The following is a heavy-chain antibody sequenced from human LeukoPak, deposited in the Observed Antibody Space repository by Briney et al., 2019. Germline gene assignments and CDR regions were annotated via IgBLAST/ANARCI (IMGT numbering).Heavy chain of an antibody. J-gene: IGHJ4*02. Sequence: GGSLRLSCAASGFTFSSYAMSWVRQAPGKGLEWVSTINDSGGSTYYADSVKGRFTISRDNSKNTLYQQMSSLRADDTAVYYCAKSTSYYFGSGSYSYGFDYWGQGTLVTVSS. CDR1: GFTFSSYA. CDR3: AKSTSYYFGSGSYSYGFDY. D-gene: IGHD3-10*01. CDR2: INDSGGST. V-gene: IGHV3-23*01.